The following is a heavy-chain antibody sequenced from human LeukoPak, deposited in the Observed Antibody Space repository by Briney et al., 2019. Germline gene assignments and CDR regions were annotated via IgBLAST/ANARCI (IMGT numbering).Heavy chain of an antibody. J-gene: IGHJ4*02. CDR1: GYTFTNYG. D-gene: IGHD2-15*01. CDR3: ARVAPNRRYCSGGTCLNSFDY. Sequence: ASVKVSCKAFGYTFTNYGISWMRQAPGQGLEWMGWISACNGHTNYAQMLQGRVTMTTDTSTSTAYMELRSLRSDDTAVYYCARVAPNRRYCSGGTCLNSFDYWGQGTLVTISS. V-gene: IGHV1-18*01. CDR2: ISACNGHT.